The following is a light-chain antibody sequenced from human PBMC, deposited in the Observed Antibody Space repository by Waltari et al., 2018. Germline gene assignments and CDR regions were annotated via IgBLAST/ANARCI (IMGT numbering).Light chain of an antibody. CDR3: QVWDSGSDHYV. CDR1: KIGSKN. CDR2: DDG. J-gene: IGLJ1*01. V-gene: IGLV3-21*02. Sequence: SYELTQPPSVSVAPGQTARITCDGDKIGSKNVHWYQHKPGQAPVLVVYDDGDRPSGRPECFSGSNSGNTAALTVSRVDAGDEAEYYCQVWDSGSDHYVFGTVTKVTVL.